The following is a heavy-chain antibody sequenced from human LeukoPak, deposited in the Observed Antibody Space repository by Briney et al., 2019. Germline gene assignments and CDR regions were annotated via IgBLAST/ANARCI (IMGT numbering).Heavy chain of an antibody. D-gene: IGHD6-19*01. J-gene: IGHJ4*02. Sequence: ASVKVSCKASGYTFTSYDINWVRQATGQGLEWMGWMNPNSGNTGYAQKFQGRVTMTRDTSTSTVYMELSSLRSEDTAVYYCARDPATVASHVDYWGQGTLVTVSS. CDR3: ARDPATVASHVDY. CDR1: GYTFTSYD. V-gene: IGHV1-8*01. CDR2: MNPNSGNT.